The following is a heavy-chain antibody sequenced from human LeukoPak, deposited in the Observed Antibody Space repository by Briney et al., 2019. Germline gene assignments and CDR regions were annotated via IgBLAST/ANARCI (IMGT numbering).Heavy chain of an antibody. Sequence: PGGSLRLSCAASGFTVSSNYMSWVRQAPGKGLEWVSVIYSGGSTYYADSVKGRFTISRDNYKNTMYLQMNSLRAEDTAVYYCARVLRGWLPPYYYYMDVWGKGTTVTVSS. CDR1: GFTVSSNY. V-gene: IGHV3-66*02. D-gene: IGHD5-12*01. CDR3: ARVLRGWLPPYYYYMDV. CDR2: IYSGGST. J-gene: IGHJ6*03.